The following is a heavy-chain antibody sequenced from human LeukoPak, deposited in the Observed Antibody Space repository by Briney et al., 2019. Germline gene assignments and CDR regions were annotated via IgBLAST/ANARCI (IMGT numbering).Heavy chain of an antibody. D-gene: IGHD6-6*01. Sequence: GRSLRLSCAASGFTFSRSAMHWVRQAPGKGLEWVAVISYDGNNKYYADSVKGRFTISRHNSKNALYLQMNSLRAEDTAVYYCARDKEQLVQMDYWGQGTLVTVSS. V-gene: IGHV3-30-3*01. CDR2: ISYDGNNK. J-gene: IGHJ4*02. CDR3: ARDKEQLVQMDY. CDR1: GFTFSRSA.